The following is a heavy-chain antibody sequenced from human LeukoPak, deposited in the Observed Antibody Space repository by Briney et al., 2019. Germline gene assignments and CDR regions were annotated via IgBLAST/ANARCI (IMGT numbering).Heavy chain of an antibody. V-gene: IGHV1-18*01. CDR1: GYTFTSYG. Sequence: ASVKVSCKASGYTFTSYGISWVRRAPGQGLEWMGWISAYNGNTNYAQKLQGRVTMTTDTSTSTAYMELRSLRSDDTAVYYCAREGTYYYDSSGYCPLGYWGQGTLVTVSS. J-gene: IGHJ4*02. CDR2: ISAYNGNT. D-gene: IGHD3-22*01. CDR3: AREGTYYYDSSGYCPLGY.